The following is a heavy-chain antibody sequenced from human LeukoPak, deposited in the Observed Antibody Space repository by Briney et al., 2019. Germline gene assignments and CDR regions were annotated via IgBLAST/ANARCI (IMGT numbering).Heavy chain of an antibody. J-gene: IGHJ4*02. D-gene: IGHD6-19*01. V-gene: IGHV4-59*01. CDR2: VSYSGSA. CDR1: GGSMYSYY. Sequence: SETVSLTCTVSGGSMYSYYWTWIGQPPGKGLEWIGYVSYSGSADHNPSLKSRVSISVDTSKNQFSLDLISVNAADTAVYFCARELPSGRIDYWGQRTLVTVSS. CDR3: ARELPSGRIDY.